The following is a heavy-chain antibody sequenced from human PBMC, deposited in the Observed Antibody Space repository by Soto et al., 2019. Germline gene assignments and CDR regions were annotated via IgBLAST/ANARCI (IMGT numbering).Heavy chain of an antibody. CDR3: TTDLWELRLFVDY. D-gene: IGHD1-26*01. CDR2: IKSKTDGGTT. CDR1: GFTFSNAW. V-gene: IGHV3-15*07. J-gene: IGHJ4*02. Sequence: GGSLRLSCAASGFTFSNAWMNWVRQAPGKGLEWVGRIKSKTDGGTTDYAAPVKGRFTISRDDSKNTLYLQMNSLKTEDTAVYYCTTDLWELRLFVDYWGQGTLVTVSS.